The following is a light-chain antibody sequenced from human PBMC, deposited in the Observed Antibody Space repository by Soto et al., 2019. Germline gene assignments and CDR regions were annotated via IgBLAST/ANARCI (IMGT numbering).Light chain of an antibody. J-gene: IGKJ1*01. V-gene: IGKV3-20*01. CDR2: AAS. Sequence: EIVLTHSPGTLSLSPGERATLFCRASQSVSKYLGWYQQKPGQAPRLLIYAASNRATGIPDRFSGSGSGTDFTLSIRRLEPEDFAVHYCQNYSSSTTTFGQGNNVDTK. CDR1: QSVSKY. CDR3: QNYSSSTTT.